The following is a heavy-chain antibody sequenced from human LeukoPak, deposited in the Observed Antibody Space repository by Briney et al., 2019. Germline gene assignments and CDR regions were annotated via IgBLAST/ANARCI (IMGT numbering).Heavy chain of an antibody. CDR2: IYYSGST. Sequence: PSETLSLTCTVSGGSISNYYWSWIRQPPGKGLEWIGYIYYSGSTNYNPSLMSRVTISVDTSKNQFSLKLSSVTAADTAVYYCAGDRSSSWFYGMDVWGRGTTVTVSS. J-gene: IGHJ6*02. V-gene: IGHV4-59*01. CDR3: AGDRSSSWFYGMDV. D-gene: IGHD6-13*01. CDR1: GGSISNYY.